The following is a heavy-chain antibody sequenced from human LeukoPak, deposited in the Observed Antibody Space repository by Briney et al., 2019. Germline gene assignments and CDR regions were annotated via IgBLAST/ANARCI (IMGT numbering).Heavy chain of an antibody. CDR3: AKEGRSLQTY. J-gene: IGHJ4*02. CDR2: IKEDGTET. Sequence: PGGSLRLSCAASGYTFSDSWMSWVRQAPGKGLEWVANIKEDGTETYYVDSVKGRFTISRDNAKNSLYLQMNSLRVEDTAVYYCAKEGRSLQTYWGQGTLVTVSS. V-gene: IGHV3-7*03. D-gene: IGHD5-24*01. CDR1: GYTFSDSW.